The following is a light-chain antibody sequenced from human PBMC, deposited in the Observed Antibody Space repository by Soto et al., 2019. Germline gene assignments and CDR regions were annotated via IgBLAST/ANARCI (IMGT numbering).Light chain of an antibody. CDR1: HSVSSNY. J-gene: IGKJ1*01. CDR2: GAS. CDR3: QHSGDFRWT. Sequence: EIVLTQSPGTLSLSPGERATLSCRASHSVSSNYLAWYQQKPGQAPRLLIYGASSRATGIPDRFSGSGSGTDFTLTISSLQSEDFAVYYCQHSGDFRWTFGQGTKVDIK. V-gene: IGKV3-20*01.